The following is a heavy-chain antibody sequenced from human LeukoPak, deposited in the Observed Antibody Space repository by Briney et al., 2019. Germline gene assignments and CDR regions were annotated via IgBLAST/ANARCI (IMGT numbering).Heavy chain of an antibody. CDR3: ARHGTSSYYYYAMDV. D-gene: IGHD1-1*01. Sequence: PSETLSLTCTVSGGSISSYYWSWIRQSPGKGLEWIGYIYSSGSTKYNPSLKSRLTISVDTSKNQFSLKRSSVTAADTAVYYCARHGTSSYYYYAMDVWGQGTTVTVSS. CDR2: IYSSGST. CDR1: GGSISSYY. J-gene: IGHJ6*02. V-gene: IGHV4-59*08.